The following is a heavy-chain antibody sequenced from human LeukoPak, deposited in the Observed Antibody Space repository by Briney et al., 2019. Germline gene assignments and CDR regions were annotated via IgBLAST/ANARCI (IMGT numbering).Heavy chain of an antibody. CDR3: AREGTMIRGVKNWFDT. D-gene: IGHD3-10*01. CDR2: TYYRSQWYN. J-gene: IGHJ5*02. Sequence: SQTLSLTCVISGDTVSSNSAAWNWIRQSPSRGLEWLGRTYYRSQWYNDYAVSLKSRITVNPDTSKNQFSLQLNSVTPEDTAVYYCAREGTMIRGVKNWFDTWGQGTLVTVSS. V-gene: IGHV6-1*01. CDR1: GDTVSSNSAA.